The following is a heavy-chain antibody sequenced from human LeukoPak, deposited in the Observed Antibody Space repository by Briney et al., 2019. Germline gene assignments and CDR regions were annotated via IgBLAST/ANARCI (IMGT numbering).Heavy chain of an antibody. Sequence: SETLSLTCTASGGSITTTNYYWGWIRQSPGKGLEWIGSIYYSGSTYYNPSLKSRVTISVDTSKNQFSLKLSSVTAADTAVYYCARQSGQQWLVRVDPWGQGTLVTVSS. V-gene: IGHV4-39*01. CDR2: IYYSGST. CDR1: GGSITTTNYY. D-gene: IGHD6-19*01. CDR3: ARQSGQQWLVRVDP. J-gene: IGHJ5*02.